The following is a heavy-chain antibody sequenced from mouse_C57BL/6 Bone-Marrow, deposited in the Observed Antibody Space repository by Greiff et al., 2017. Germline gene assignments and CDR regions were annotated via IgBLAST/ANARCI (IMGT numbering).Heavy chain of an antibody. V-gene: IGHV1-53*01. CDR1: GYTFTSYW. Sequence: QVLLQQSGTELVKPGASVKLSCKASGYTFTSYWMHWVKQRPGQGLEWIGNINPSNGGTNYNEKFKSKATLTVDKSSSTAYMQLSSLTSEDSAVYYCARGGFITTVPSFDYWGQGTTLTVSS. CDR3: ARGGFITTVPSFDY. J-gene: IGHJ2*01. D-gene: IGHD1-1*01. CDR2: INPSNGGT.